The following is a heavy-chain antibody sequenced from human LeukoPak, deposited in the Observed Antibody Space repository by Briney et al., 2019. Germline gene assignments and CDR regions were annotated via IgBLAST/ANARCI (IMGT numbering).Heavy chain of an antibody. Sequence: GGSLRLSCAASGFTFNNYAMHWVRQAPGKGLEYVSAISSNGGSTYYANSVKGRFTISRDNSKNTLYLQMGSLRAEDMAVYYCARGQEMATINGGFDYWGQGTLVTVSS. V-gene: IGHV3-64*01. CDR2: ISSNGGST. CDR3: ARGQEMATINGGFDY. CDR1: GFTFNNYA. D-gene: IGHD5-24*01. J-gene: IGHJ4*02.